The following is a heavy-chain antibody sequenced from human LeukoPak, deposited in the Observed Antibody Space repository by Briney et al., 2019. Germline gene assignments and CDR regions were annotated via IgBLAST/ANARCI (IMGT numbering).Heavy chain of an antibody. Sequence: PSETLSLTCTVSGGSISTSGYYWGWIRQPPGKGLEWIGEINHSGSTNYNPSLKSRFIISVDTSKNQFSLRMRSVTAADTAVYYCARARGTVAIDYWGQGTLVTVSS. CDR3: ARARGTVAIDY. CDR1: GGSISTSGYY. CDR2: INHSGST. D-gene: IGHD5-12*01. V-gene: IGHV4-39*07. J-gene: IGHJ4*02.